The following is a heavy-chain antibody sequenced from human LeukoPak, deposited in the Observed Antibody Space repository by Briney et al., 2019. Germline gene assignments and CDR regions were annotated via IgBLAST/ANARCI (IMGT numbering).Heavy chain of an antibody. CDR1: GGSISSYY. J-gene: IGHJ4*02. V-gene: IGHV4-59*08. D-gene: IGHD4-23*01. Sequence: PSETLSLTCTVSGGSISSYYWSWIRQPPGKGLEWIGYIYYSGSTNYNPSLKSRVTISVDTSKNQFSLKLSSVTAADTAVYYCARRLGTVVTFFDYWGQGTLVTVSS. CDR2: IYYSGST. CDR3: ARRLGTVVTFFDY.